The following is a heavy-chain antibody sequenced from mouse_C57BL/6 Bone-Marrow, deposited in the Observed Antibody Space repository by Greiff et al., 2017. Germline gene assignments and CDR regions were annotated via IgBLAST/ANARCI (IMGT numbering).Heavy chain of an antibody. Sequence: VQLQQSGAELVRPGASVKLSCTASGFNIKDDYMHWVKQRPEQGLEWIGWIDPENGDTEYASKFQGKATITADTSSNTAYLQLSSLTSEDTAVYYSTTKYDYDDGFAYWGQGTLVTVSA. D-gene: IGHD2-4*01. CDR2: IDPENGDT. V-gene: IGHV14-4*01. CDR3: TTKYDYDDGFAY. J-gene: IGHJ3*01. CDR1: GFNIKDDY.